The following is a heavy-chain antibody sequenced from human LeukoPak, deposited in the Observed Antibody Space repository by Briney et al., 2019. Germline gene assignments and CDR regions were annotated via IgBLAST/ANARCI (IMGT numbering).Heavy chain of an antibody. Sequence: PSETLSLTCAVYGGSFSGYYWSWIRQPPGKGLECIGEINHSGSTNYNPSLKSRVTISVDTSKNQFSLKLSSVTAADTAVYYCARGKRTRFYYDSSGYPDYWGQGTLVIVSS. CDR2: INHSGST. V-gene: IGHV4-34*01. CDR1: GGSFSGYY. D-gene: IGHD3-22*01. CDR3: ARGKRTRFYYDSSGYPDY. J-gene: IGHJ4*02.